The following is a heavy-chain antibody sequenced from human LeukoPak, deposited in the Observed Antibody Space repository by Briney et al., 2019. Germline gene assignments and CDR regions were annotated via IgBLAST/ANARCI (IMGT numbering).Heavy chain of an antibody. CDR3: ARHHPRGYCSSTSCYLPRFDP. J-gene: IGHJ5*02. D-gene: IGHD2-2*01. V-gene: IGHV4-34*01. Sequence: SETLSLTCAVYGGSFSGYYWSWIRQPPGKGLEWIGEINHSGSANYNPSLKSRVTISVDTSKNQFSLKLSSVTAADTAVYYCARHHPRGYCSSTSCYLPRFDPWGQGTLVTVSS. CDR1: GGSFSGYY. CDR2: INHSGSA.